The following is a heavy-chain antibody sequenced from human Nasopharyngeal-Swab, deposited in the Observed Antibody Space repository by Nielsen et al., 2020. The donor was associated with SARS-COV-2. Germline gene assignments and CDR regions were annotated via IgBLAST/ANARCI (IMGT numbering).Heavy chain of an antibody. J-gene: IGHJ4*02. CDR2: LSANGGRT. CDR1: GFAFSTYA. Sequence: GESLKISCAASGFAFSTYAMSWVRQAPGKGLEWASALSANGGRTYYADSVKGRFTISRDNSKNTLYLQMNTLRAEDTAVYYCAKDRAWGLDYWGQGTLVTVSS. CDR3: AKDRAWGLDY. V-gene: IGHV3-23*01. D-gene: IGHD1-26*01.